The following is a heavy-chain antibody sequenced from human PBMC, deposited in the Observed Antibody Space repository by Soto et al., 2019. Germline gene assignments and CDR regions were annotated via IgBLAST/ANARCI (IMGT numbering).Heavy chain of an antibody. J-gene: IGHJ4*02. V-gene: IGHV3-7*03. CDR3: ARGTSFDFDDNAYYAH. CDR2: RKQDGSEK. CDR1: GFTFSNYW. D-gene: IGHD3-22*01. Sequence: EVQLVESGGGLVQPGGSLRLSCAASGFTFSNYWMSWVRQAPGKGLEWVASRKQDGSEKYYVDSVKGRFTISRDNTKNSLYLQMNSLRAEDTAMYYCARGTSFDFDDNAYYAHWGQGTLVTVSS.